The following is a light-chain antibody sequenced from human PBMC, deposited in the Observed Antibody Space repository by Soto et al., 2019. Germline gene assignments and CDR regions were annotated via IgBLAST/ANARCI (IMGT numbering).Light chain of an antibody. CDR2: KAS. Sequence: TQSPATLSLSPGERATLSCRASQSVSSWLAWYQQKPGKAPKLLIYKASTLETGVPSRFSGSGSGTEFTLSISSLQPDDFGTYYCQEYNAYSMTFGQGTRLEIK. V-gene: IGKV1-5*03. J-gene: IGKJ5*01. CDR3: QEYNAYSMT. CDR1: QSVSSW.